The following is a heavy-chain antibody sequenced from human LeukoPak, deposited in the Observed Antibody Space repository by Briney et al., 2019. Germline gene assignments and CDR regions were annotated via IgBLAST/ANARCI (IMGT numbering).Heavy chain of an antibody. CDR1: GFTFTSYG. CDR2: ISHDGSNK. J-gene: IGHJ4*02. V-gene: IGHV3-30*18. D-gene: IGHD3-10*01. Sequence: GGSLRLSCAASGFTFTSYGMHWVRQAPGKGLEWVAVISHDGSNKHYGDSMKGRFTISRDNPENTVYLQMNSLRVEDTAEYYCAKEGYYGSGSFPDYWGQGTLVTVSS. CDR3: AKEGYYGSGSFPDY.